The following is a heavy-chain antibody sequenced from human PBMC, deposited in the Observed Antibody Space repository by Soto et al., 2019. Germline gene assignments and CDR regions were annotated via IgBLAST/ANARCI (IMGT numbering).Heavy chain of an antibody. D-gene: IGHD3-22*01. CDR1: DGSINSSGYY. CDR2: ISYNGST. CDR3: ARAGGYYYESSGYLDY. V-gene: IGHV4-31*03. J-gene: IGHJ4*02. Sequence: SETLSLTCTVSDGSINSSGYYWSWIRQHPGKGLEWIGYISYNGSTYYSPSLKSRVTISVDMSKNQFSLKLSSVTAADTAVYYCARAGGYYYESSGYLDYWGQGTLVTVSS.